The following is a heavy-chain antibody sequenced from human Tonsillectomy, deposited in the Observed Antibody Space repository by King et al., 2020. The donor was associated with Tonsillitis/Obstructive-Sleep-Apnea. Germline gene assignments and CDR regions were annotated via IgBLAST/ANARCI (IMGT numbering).Heavy chain of an antibody. CDR3: ARLFLGVVNRYYMDV. D-gene: IGHD3-3*01. Sequence: HVQLVQSGAEVKQPGASVQVSCKASGYTFSSSSYAISWVRQAPGQGLEWMGWISAYNGNTNYRQRLQDRVSMTTDTSTSTAYMEVRSLRSDDTAVYYCARLFLGVVNRYYMDVWGKGTTVTVSS. CDR2: ISAYNGNT. V-gene: IGHV1-18*01. J-gene: IGHJ6*03. CDR1: GYTFSSSSYA.